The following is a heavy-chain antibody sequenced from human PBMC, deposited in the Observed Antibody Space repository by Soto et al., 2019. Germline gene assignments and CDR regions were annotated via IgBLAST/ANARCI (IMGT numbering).Heavy chain of an antibody. CDR2: IIPRFGTA. CDR1: GGTFSSYA. V-gene: IGHV1-69*01. Sequence: QVQLVQSGADVKKPGSSVQVSCKASGGTFSSYAISWVRQAPGQGLEWVGGIIPRFGTANYAQKFQGRVTITADESTSTAYMELSSLRSEDTAMYYCAKFKYDSSGYYRNFDYCGQGTLVTVSS. D-gene: IGHD3-22*01. J-gene: IGHJ4*02. CDR3: AKFKYDSSGYYRNFDY.